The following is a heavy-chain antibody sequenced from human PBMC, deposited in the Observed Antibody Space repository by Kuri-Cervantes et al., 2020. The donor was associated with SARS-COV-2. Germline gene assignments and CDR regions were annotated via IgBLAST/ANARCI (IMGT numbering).Heavy chain of an antibody. V-gene: IGHV4-39*01. CDR2: IYYSGST. D-gene: IGHD3-22*01. Sequence: SETLSLTCSVSGGSISSRSYYWGWIRQPPGKGLEWIGSIYYSGSTNYNPTLKSRVTISVDTSTNQFFLNLTSVTAADTAVYYCARQGGYDGMDVWGQGTTVTVSS. CDR3: ARQGGYDGMDV. CDR1: GGSISSRSYY. J-gene: IGHJ6*02.